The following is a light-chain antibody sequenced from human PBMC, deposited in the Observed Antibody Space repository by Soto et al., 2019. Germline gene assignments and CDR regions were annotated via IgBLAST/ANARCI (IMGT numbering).Light chain of an antibody. CDR1: QSVSGN. CDR3: QQYNNWTPIT. V-gene: IGKV3-15*01. J-gene: IGKJ5*01. CDR2: GAS. Sequence: EIVMTQSPATLSVSPGERATLSCRASQSVSGNLAWYQHKPGQAPRLLIYGASTRATGIPARFSGSGSGTEFTLTISSLQSEDFAVYYSQQYNNWTPITFGQGTRLEIK.